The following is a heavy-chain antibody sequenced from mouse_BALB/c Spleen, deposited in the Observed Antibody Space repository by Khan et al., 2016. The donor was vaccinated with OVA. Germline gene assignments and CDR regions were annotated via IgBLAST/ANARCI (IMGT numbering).Heavy chain of an antibody. CDR2: INLTTGRT. CDR3: ARIKKIVATYFDY. CDR1: GSTFTGYG. Sequence: QVQLQQSGAELVRPGASGKLSARASGSTFTGYGMPGVRRRFGQGLGGLAGINLTTGRTYYKRKLRSRATLTVDKASSTAYMLLSGPTFEDSAVYYCARIKKIVATYFDYWGQGTTLTVSS. V-gene: IGHV1S81*02. J-gene: IGHJ2*01. D-gene: IGHD1-1*01.